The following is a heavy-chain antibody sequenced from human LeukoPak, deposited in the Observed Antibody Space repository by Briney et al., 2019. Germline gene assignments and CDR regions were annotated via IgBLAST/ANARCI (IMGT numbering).Heavy chain of an antibody. CDR2: IDPYSGNT. J-gene: IGHJ3*02. CDR3: ARGVGNEGLTI. V-gene: IGHV1-18*01. CDR1: GYTFKSYA. D-gene: IGHD1-26*01. Sequence: GASVKVSCKASGYTFKSYAITWVRQAPGQGLEWMGWIDPYSGNTNYAQKFQGRVTMTTETFTSTVDMEVTSLRSDDTAVYYCARGVGNEGLTIWGQGTLVTVSS.